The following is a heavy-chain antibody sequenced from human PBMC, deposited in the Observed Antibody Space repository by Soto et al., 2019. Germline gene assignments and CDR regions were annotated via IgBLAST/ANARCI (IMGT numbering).Heavy chain of an antibody. CDR2: RNPNSDGA. D-gene: IGHD6-19*01. V-gene: IGHV1-2*02. CDR3: ARGGGSGWHGDWFDP. Sequence: QVHLVQSGAEVKEPGASVKVSCKASGYSFTDYYIHWVRQAPGQGLEWMGWRNPNSDGANYAQKFRGMVTMTRDKSLRTAYMEVKRLTSDDTAVYFCARGGGSGWHGDWFDPCGQGTLVTVSS. J-gene: IGHJ5*02. CDR1: GYSFTDYY.